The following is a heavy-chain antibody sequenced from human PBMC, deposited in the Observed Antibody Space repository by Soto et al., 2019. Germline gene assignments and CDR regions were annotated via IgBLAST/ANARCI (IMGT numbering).Heavy chain of an antibody. Sequence: ASVKVSCKASGYTFTNYAITWVRQAPGQGLEWMGWMIPVSGDTGYAQKFQGRVTMTRNISIATAYMELSSLRSEDTAIYYCARMASFCSLNWFDPWGQGTMVTVSS. CDR1: GYTFTNYA. D-gene: IGHD3-10*02. J-gene: IGHJ5*02. CDR3: ARMASFCSLNWFDP. CDR2: MIPVSGDT. V-gene: IGHV1-8*01.